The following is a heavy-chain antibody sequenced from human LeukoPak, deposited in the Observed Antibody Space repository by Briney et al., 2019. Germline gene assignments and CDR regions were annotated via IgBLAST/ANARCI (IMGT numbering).Heavy chain of an antibody. CDR3: ATLRHLEYSRFFDY. D-gene: IGHD6-6*01. Sequence: ASVKDSCKVSGYTLTELSMHWVRQAPGKGLEWMGGFDPEDGETIYAQKFQGRVTMTEDTSTDTAYMELSSLRSEDTAVYYCATLRHLEYSRFFDYWGQGTLVTVSS. CDR1: GYTLTELS. J-gene: IGHJ4*02. CDR2: FDPEDGET. V-gene: IGHV1-24*01.